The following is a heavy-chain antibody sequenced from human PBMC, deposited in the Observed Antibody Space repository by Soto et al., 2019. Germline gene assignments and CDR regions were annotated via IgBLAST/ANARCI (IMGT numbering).Heavy chain of an antibody. V-gene: IGHV3-30-3*01. J-gene: IGHJ6*02. CDR3: ARDRLRYNWNDFPYYYYGMDV. Sequence: QVQLVESGGGVVQPGRSLRLSCAASGFIFSSYAMHWVRQAPGKGLEWVAVISYDGSNKYYGDSVKGRITISRDNSKNTLYLQMNSLRAEDTAVYYCARDRLRYNWNDFPYYYYGMDVWGQGTTVTVSS. CDR1: GFIFSSYA. CDR2: ISYDGSNK. D-gene: IGHD1-1*01.